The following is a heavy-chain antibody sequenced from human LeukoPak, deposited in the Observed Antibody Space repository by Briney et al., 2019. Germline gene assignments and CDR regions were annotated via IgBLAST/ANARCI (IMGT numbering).Heavy chain of an antibody. J-gene: IGHJ6*02. CDR2: ISGSGGST. Sequence: GGSLRLSCAASGFTFSSYAMSWVRQAPGKGLEWVSAISGSGGSTYYADSVKGRFTISRDNSKNTLYLQMNSLRAEDTAVYYCAKDQGPSSGSGSSEYGMDVWGQGTTVTVSS. V-gene: IGHV3-23*01. D-gene: IGHD3-10*01. CDR3: AKDQGPSSGSGSSEYGMDV. CDR1: GFTFSSYA.